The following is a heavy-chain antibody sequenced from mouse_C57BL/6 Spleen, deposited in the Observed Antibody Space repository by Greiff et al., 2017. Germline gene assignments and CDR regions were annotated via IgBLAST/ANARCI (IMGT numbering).Heavy chain of an antibody. J-gene: IGHJ2*01. V-gene: IGHV1-4*01. CDR2: INPSSGYT. CDR1: GYTFTSYT. Sequence: QVHVKQSGAELARPGASVKMSCKASGYTFTSYTMHWVQQRPGQGLEWIGYINPSSGYTKYNQKFKDKATLTADKSSSTAYMQLSSLTSEDSAVYYCARSRDYDVNYYFDYWGQGTTLTVSS. CDR3: ARSRDYDVNYYFDY. D-gene: IGHD2-4*01.